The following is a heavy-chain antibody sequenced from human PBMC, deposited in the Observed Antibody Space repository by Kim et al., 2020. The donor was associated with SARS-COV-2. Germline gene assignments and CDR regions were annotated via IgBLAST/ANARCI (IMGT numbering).Heavy chain of an antibody. J-gene: IGHJ4*02. CDR3: ERQTAAGTSPDY. V-gene: IGHV4-39*01. Sequence: DSNPSLKSRVTISVDTSKNQFSLKLSSVTAAATAVYYCERQTAAGTSPDYWGQGTLVTVSS. D-gene: IGHD6-13*01.